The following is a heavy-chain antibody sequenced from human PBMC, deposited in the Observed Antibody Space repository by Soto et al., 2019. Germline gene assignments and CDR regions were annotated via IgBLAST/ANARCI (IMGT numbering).Heavy chain of an antibody. Sequence: GGSLRLSCAASGLFVGNNYMSWVRQAPGKGLGWVSIIYSSGTIHYADSVKGQFTISRDNSKNTLDLQMNSLRAEYTAVYYCTRGGGRELVAFDIWGQGTMVTVSS. V-gene: IGHV3-53*01. D-gene: IGHD3-10*01. CDR2: IYSSGTI. CDR1: GLFVGNNY. J-gene: IGHJ3*02. CDR3: TRGGGRELVAFDI.